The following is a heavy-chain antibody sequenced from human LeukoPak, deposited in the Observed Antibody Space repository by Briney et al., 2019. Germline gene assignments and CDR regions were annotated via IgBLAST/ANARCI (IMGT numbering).Heavy chain of an antibody. CDR2: IKQDGSEK. CDR1: GFTFSSYW. D-gene: IGHD3-10*01. Sequence: GGSLRLSCAASGFTFSSYWMSWVRQAPGKGLEWVANIKQDGSEKYYVDSVKGRFTISRDNAKNSLYLQMNSLRAEDTAVYYCATRAPTITTVRGVIIADDYWGQGTLVTVSS. CDR3: ATRAPTITTVRGVIIADDY. V-gene: IGHV3-7*01. J-gene: IGHJ4*02.